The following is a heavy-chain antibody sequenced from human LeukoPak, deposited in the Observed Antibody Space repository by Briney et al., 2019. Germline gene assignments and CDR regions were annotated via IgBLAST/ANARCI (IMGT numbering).Heavy chain of an antibody. V-gene: IGHV1-18*01. Sequence: ASVKVSCKASGYTFTSYGISWVRQAPGQGLEWMGWMNPNSGATHYNQKLQGRVTMTSDTSIDTVYMELTSLIYDDTAVYYCARDDDWGPDYWGQGTLVTVSS. CDR1: GYTFTSYG. CDR3: ARDDDWGPDY. J-gene: IGHJ4*02. CDR2: MNPNSGAT. D-gene: IGHD3-9*01.